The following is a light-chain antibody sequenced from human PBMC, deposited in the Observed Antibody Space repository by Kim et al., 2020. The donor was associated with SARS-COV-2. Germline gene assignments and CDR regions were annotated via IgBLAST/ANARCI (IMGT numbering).Light chain of an antibody. CDR3: SAWDDSLNGHV. J-gene: IGLJ1*01. CDR2: NNN. V-gene: IGLV1-44*01. CDR1: TYNIGINF. Sequence: GQRYSIPRSGGTYNIGINFVNWYQLHAGTAPNHLIYNNNQRPSGVPDRFSGLKSGTSASLAVSGLQSDDEDYYFCSAWDDSLNGHVFETGTKVTVL.